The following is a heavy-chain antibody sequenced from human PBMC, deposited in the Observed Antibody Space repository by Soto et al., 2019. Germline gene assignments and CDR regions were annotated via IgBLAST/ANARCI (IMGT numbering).Heavy chain of an antibody. CDR3: AREARITIFGVVIRVFDY. J-gene: IGHJ4*02. D-gene: IGHD3-3*01. Sequence: SETLSLTCTVSGGSISSGGYYWSWIRQHPGKGLEWIGYIYYSGSTYYNPSLKSRVTISVDTSKNQFSLKLSSVTAAETAVYYCAREARITIFGVVIRVFDYWGQGTLVTV. V-gene: IGHV4-31*03. CDR1: GGSISSGGYY. CDR2: IYYSGST.